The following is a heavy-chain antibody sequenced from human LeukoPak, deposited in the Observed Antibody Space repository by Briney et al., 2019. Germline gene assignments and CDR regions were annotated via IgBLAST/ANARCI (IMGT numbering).Heavy chain of an antibody. J-gene: IGHJ6*04. CDR3: ARGRRERPPGRYYCGMDV. D-gene: IGHD3-16*01. CDR1: GGSFSGYY. V-gene: IGHV4-34*01. Sequence: SETLSLTCAVYGGSFSGYYWSWIRQPPGKGLEWIGEINHSGSTNYNPSLKSRVTISVDTSKNQFSLKLSSVTAADTAVYYCARGRRERPPGRYYCGMDVWGKGTTVTVSS. CDR2: INHSGST.